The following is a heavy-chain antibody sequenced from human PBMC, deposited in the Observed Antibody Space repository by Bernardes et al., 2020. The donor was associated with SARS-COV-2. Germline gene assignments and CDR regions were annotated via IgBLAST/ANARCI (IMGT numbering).Heavy chain of an antibody. V-gene: IGHV1-18*01. Sequence: ASVKVSCKASGYTFTSYGISWVRQAPGQGLEWMGWISAYNGNTNYAQKLQGRVTMTTDTSTSTAYMELRSLRSDDTAVYYCARVAYYDFWSGTDIVSNWFDPWGQGTLVTVSS. D-gene: IGHD3-3*01. J-gene: IGHJ5*02. CDR1: GYTFTSYG. CDR3: ARVAYYDFWSGTDIVSNWFDP. CDR2: ISAYNGNT.